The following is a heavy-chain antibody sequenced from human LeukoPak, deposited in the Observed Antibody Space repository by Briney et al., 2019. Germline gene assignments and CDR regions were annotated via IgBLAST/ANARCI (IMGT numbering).Heavy chain of an antibody. CDR3: ARLPKEQGYYYYMDV. D-gene: IGHD1-26*01. Sequence: GGSLRLSCAASGFTFDDYGMSWVRQAPGKGLEWVSGINWNGGSTGYADSVKGRFTISRDNAKNSLYLQMNSLRAEDTALYYCARLPKEQGYYYYMDVWGKGTTVTVSS. CDR2: INWNGGST. CDR1: GFTFDDYG. J-gene: IGHJ6*03. V-gene: IGHV3-20*04.